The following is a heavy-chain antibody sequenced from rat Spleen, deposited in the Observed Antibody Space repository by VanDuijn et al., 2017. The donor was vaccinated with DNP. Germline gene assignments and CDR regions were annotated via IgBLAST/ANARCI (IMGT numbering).Heavy chain of an antibody. CDR3: VRSLTVSD. J-gene: IGHJ2*01. D-gene: IGHD5-1*01. V-gene: IGHV2-16*01. Sequence: QVQLKESGPSLVQPSQTLSLTCTVSGFSLTSYGVCWVRQPPGKGLEWIGGIWTSGSTDYNSALKSRLSISRDTSKSQVLLKMNKLQTEDTAMYFCVRSLTVSDWGQGLMVTVSS. CDR2: IWTSGST. CDR1: GFSLTSYG.